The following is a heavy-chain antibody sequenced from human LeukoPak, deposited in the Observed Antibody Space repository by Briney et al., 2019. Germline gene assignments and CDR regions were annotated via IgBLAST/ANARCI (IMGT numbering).Heavy chain of an antibody. D-gene: IGHD6-13*01. J-gene: IGHJ5*02. CDR3: AKNWVSSSSPMGFDP. CDR1: GFTFSSYA. CDR2: ISGSGGST. Sequence: GGSLRLSCAASGFTFSSYAMSWVRQAPGKGLEWVSAISGSGGSTYYADSVKGRFTISRDNSKNTLYLPMNSLRAEDTAVYYCAKNWVSSSSPMGFDPWGQGTLVTVSS. V-gene: IGHV3-23*01.